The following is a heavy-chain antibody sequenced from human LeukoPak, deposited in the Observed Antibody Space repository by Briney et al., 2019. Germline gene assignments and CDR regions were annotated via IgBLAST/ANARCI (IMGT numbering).Heavy chain of an antibody. J-gene: IGHJ4*02. CDR1: GYTFTSYY. V-gene: IGHV1-46*01. CDR3: ATGSTVYYDILTGCFDY. Sequence: GASVKVSCKASGYTFTSYYMHWVRQAPGQGLEWMGIINPSGGSTSYAQKFQGRVTMTEDTSTDTAYMELSSLRSEDTAVYYCATGSTVYYDILTGCFDYWGQGTLVTVSS. D-gene: IGHD3-9*01. CDR2: INPSGGST.